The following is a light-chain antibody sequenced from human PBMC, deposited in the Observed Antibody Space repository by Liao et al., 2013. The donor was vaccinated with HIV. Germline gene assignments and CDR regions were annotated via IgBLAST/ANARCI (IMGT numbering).Light chain of an antibody. CDR2: QDN. V-gene: IGLV3-1*01. J-gene: IGLJ2*01. CDR3: QAWDSSTAV. CDR1: YLEDKH. Sequence: SYELTQPPSVSVSPGQTATITCYGVYLEDKHVCWYQQRPGQSPVLLICQDNKRPSGMPERFSGSNSGNTATLTISGTQAMDEADYYCQAWDSSTAVFGGGTKLTVL.